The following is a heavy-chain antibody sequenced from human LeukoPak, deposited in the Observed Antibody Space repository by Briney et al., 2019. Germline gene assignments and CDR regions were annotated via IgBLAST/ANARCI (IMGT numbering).Heavy chain of an antibody. J-gene: IGHJ4*02. Sequence: GGSLRLSCAASGFTLSDYWMLWVRQAPGKGLVWVSRINSDGSRIIYADSVKGRFTISRDNAKNTVYLQMNSLRSDDTAAYFCARAPQIGVSGFDKNYWGQGTLVTVSS. D-gene: IGHD5-12*01. CDR2: INSDGSRI. V-gene: IGHV3-74*01. CDR1: GFTLSDYW. CDR3: ARAPQIGVSGFDKNY.